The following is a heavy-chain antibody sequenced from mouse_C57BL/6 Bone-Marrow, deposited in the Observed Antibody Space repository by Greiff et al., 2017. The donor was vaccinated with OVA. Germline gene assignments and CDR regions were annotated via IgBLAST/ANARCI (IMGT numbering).Heavy chain of an antibody. CDR2: IYPRSGNT. CDR3: ARRLRLRFAY. J-gene: IGHJ3*01. Sequence: VKLSCKASGYTFTSYGISWVKQRTGQGLEWIGEIYPRSGNTYYNEKFKGKATLTADKSSSTAYMELRSLTSEDSAVYFCARRLRLRFAYWGQGTLVTVSA. V-gene: IGHV1-81*01. D-gene: IGHD2-4*01. CDR1: GYTFTSYG.